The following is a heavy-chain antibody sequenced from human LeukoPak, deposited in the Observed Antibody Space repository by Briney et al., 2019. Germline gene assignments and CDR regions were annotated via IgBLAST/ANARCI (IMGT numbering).Heavy chain of an antibody. V-gene: IGHV4-59*08. CDR3: ARLLTGSRTKKNYYYYGMDV. Sequence: PSQTLSLTCTVPVGSINNYYWSWVRQPPGKGLEWGGYIYCSGSTNYNSSLKSRVTISVDTSKNQFSLKLSSVTAADTAVYYCARLLTGSRTKKNYYYYGMDVWGQGTTVTVSS. CDR1: VGSINNYY. D-gene: IGHD3-9*01. CDR2: IYCSGST. J-gene: IGHJ6*02.